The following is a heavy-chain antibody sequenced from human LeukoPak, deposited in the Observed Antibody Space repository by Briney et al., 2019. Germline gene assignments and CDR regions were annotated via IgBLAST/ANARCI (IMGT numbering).Heavy chain of an antibody. Sequence: PSETLSFTCAVYGGSFSGYYWSWIRQPPGKGLEWIGEINHSGSTNYNPSLKSLVTISVDTSKNQFSLKLSSVTAADTAVYYCARVRYDSSGYYYVFDYWGQGTLVTVSS. CDR2: INHSGST. CDR1: GGSFSGYY. J-gene: IGHJ4*02. V-gene: IGHV4-34*01. CDR3: ARVRYDSSGYYYVFDY. D-gene: IGHD3-22*01.